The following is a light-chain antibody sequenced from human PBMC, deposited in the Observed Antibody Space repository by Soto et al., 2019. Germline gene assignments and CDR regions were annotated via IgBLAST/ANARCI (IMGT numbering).Light chain of an antibody. CDR2: GSS. V-gene: IGKV3-20*01. J-gene: IGKJ2*01. CDR3: QQYASSPYT. Sequence: EIVLTQSPGTLSLSPGERATLSCRASQIFSSSYFAWYQQKPGQAPRLLIYGSSSRATGIPDRFGGSGSGTDFTLTIRRLEPEDFAVYYCQQYASSPYTFGQGTNLEIK. CDR1: QIFSSSY.